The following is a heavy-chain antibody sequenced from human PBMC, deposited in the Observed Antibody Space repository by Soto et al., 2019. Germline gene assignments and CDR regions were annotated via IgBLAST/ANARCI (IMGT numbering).Heavy chain of an antibody. Sequence: SETLSLTCTVSGGSITSSSYYWGWVRQPPGEGLEWIGTIYYSGNTYYNPSLKSQVTISVDTSKNQFSLKLSSMTAADTAVYFCAGGSGSYYFPNFWGQGTLVTVSS. CDR1: GGSITSSSYY. V-gene: IGHV4-39*01. D-gene: IGHD3-22*01. J-gene: IGHJ1*01. CDR3: AGGSGSYYFPNF. CDR2: IYYSGNT.